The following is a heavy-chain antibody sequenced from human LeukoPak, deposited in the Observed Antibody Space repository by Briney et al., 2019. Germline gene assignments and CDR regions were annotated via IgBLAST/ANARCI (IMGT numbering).Heavy chain of an antibody. V-gene: IGHV1-2*06. J-gene: IGHJ4*02. CDR2: ISPNSGGT. CDR1: GYTFSDYY. D-gene: IGHD2-2*01. CDR3: ARQLQTTSWFDY. Sequence: ASVKVSCKASGYTFSDYYLHWVRLAPGQGLEWMGRISPNSGGTDYAQKFQGKVTMTRDASISTVYMDLNRLRSDDTAIYYCARQLQTTSWFDYWGQGTLVIVSS.